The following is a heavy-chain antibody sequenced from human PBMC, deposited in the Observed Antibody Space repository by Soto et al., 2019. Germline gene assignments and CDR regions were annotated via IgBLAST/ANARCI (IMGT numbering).Heavy chain of an antibody. V-gene: IGHV4-31*03. CDR2: IYSNGDT. D-gene: IGHD6-6*01. CDR1: SDSMNSGGYY. Sequence: QVQLQESGPGLVKPSQTLSLTCSVSSDSMNSGGYYWSWIRQHPGKALEWIGYIYSNGDTYYNPSLKSRVTISVDMSKNQFSLNLTSVTAADTAVYYCARRGGSASGYYYYAMDVWGQGTTVTVSS. CDR3: ARRGGSASGYYYYAMDV. J-gene: IGHJ6*02.